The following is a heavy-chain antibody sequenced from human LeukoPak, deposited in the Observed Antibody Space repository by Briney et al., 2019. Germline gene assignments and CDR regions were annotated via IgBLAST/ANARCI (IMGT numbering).Heavy chain of an antibody. CDR2: ISYNGDS. D-gene: IGHD1/OR15-1a*01. Sequence: SETLSLTCSVSGASIRSYFWSWIRQSPGKGLEWIGYISYNGDSDRNPSLKSRVTISLDKSKSQFSLKVRSVTAADSAVYYCARQRASGTWWSDPWGQGTLVTVSS. V-gene: IGHV4-59*08. CDR3: ARQRASGTWWSDP. J-gene: IGHJ5*02. CDR1: GASIRSYF.